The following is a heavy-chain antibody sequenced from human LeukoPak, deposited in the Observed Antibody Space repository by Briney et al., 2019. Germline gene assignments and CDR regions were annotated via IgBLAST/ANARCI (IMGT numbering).Heavy chain of an antibody. V-gene: IGHV4-39*01. Sequence: SETLSLTCTVSGGSISSSSYYWGWFRQPPGTGLEWIGSIYYSGSTYYNPSLKSRVTISVDTSKNQFSLKLSSVTAADTAVYYCASSRNSGWYVVDYWGQGTLVTVSS. D-gene: IGHD6-19*01. CDR1: GGSISSSSYY. CDR3: ASSRNSGWYVVDY. J-gene: IGHJ4*02. CDR2: IYYSGST.